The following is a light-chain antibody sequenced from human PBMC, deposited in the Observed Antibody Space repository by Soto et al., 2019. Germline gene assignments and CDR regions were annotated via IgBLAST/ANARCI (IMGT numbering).Light chain of an antibody. V-gene: IGKV3-15*01. J-gene: IGKJ5*01. CDR3: QADNNWPPIT. Sequence: EIVMTQSPATLSVSPGERVTLSCRASQSVSSNLAWYQQKPCQAPRLLIYGSSTRATGIPARFSASGSGTEFTLTNSSLQSEAFAVSYCQADNNWPPITFGQGTRLEIK. CDR2: GSS. CDR1: QSVSSN.